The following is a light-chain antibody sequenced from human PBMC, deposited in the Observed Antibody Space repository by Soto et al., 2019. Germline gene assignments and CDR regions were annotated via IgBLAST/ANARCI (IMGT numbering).Light chain of an antibody. Sequence: QSVLTQPPSASGTPGQRVTISCSGSSTNIGSNTVNWFQHLPGTAPKLLIYTNNQRPSGVPDRFFGSKSGTSASLAISGLQSEDEADYYSATWDDSLNGYVFGTGTKLTVL. J-gene: IGLJ1*01. CDR1: STNIGSNT. CDR2: TNN. CDR3: ATWDDSLNGYV. V-gene: IGLV1-44*01.